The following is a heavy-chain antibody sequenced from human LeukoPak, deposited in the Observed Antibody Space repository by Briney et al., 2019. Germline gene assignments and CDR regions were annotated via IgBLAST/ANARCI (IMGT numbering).Heavy chain of an antibody. CDR1: GGSISSGGYY. J-gene: IGHJ6*02. CDR3: ARRNIPGYSSDPKSGYYGMDV. CDR2: IYYSGST. Sequence: SQTLSLTCTVSGGSISSGGYYWSWIRQHPGKGLEWIGYIYYSGSTNYNPSLKSRVTISVDTSKNQFSLKLSSVTAADPAVYYCARRNIPGYSSDPKSGYYGMDVWGQGTTVTVSS. D-gene: IGHD6-19*01. V-gene: IGHV4-31*03.